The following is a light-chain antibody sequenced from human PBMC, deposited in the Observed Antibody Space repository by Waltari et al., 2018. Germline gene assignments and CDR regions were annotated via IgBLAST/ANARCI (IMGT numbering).Light chain of an antibody. J-gene: IGKJ4*01. CDR1: QSINSY. V-gene: IGKV3-11*01. CDR2: DAS. Sequence: EIVLTQSPATLSLYPGERATLSCRASQSINSYLAWYQQKPGQAPRLLIYDASNRATGIPARFSGSGSGTDFTLTISSLEPEDFAVYYCQQRRDWPLSFGGGTKVEIK. CDR3: QQRRDWPLS.